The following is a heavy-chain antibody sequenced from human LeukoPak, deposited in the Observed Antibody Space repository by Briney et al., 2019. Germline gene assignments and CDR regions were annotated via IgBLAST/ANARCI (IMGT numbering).Heavy chain of an antibody. CDR3: ARDTNAGYSSGLIDY. CDR1: GYTFTSYG. D-gene: IGHD6-19*01. CDR2: ISAYNGNT. J-gene: IGHJ4*02. V-gene: IGHV1-18*01. Sequence: ASVKVSCKASGYTFTSYGIGWVRQAPGQGLEWMGWISAYNGNTNYAQKLQGRVTMTTDTSTSTAYMELRSLRSDDTAVYYCARDTNAGYSSGLIDYWGQGTLVTVSS.